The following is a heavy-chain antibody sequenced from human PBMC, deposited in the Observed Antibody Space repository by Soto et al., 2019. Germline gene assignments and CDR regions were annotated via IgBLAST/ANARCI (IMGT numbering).Heavy chain of an antibody. J-gene: IGHJ6*02. CDR3: AREPKRQGGLDV. CDR1: GFIFSNFG. Sequence: QVQLEESGGGVVQSGRSLRLSCEASGFIFSNFGMHWVRQAPGKGLEWVAVIWYDGNKKYYVDSVKGRFTISRDNSKNTLYLQMGSLRVDDTAVYYCAREPKRQGGLDVWGQGTTVTVS. V-gene: IGHV3-33*01. CDR2: IWYDGNKK.